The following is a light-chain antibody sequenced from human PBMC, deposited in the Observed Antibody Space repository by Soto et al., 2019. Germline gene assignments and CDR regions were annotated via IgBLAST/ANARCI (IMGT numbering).Light chain of an antibody. Sequence: EIVLTQSPGTLSLSPGERATLSCRASQSVSSSYLAWYQQKPGQPPRLLIYGASSRATGIPDRFSGSGSGTDFTLTISRLEPEDFAVYYCQQYGSSPRITFGQGTHWRL. CDR3: QQYGSSPRIT. CDR2: GAS. J-gene: IGKJ5*01. CDR1: QSVSSSY. V-gene: IGKV3-20*01.